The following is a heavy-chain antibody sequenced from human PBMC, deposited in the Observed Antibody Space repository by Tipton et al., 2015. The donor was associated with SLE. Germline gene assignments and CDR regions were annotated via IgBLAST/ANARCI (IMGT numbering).Heavy chain of an antibody. J-gene: IGHJ6*03. V-gene: IGHV4-59*01. Sequence: TLSLTCTVSGGFISSYYWSWIRQPPGKGLEWIGYIYDSGSTNYNPSLKSRVTISVDTSKNQFSLKLSSVTAADTAVYYCARVTYSGTYPYYYNMDVWGKGTTVTVSS. D-gene: IGHD1-26*01. CDR2: IYDSGST. CDR3: ARVTYSGTYPYYYNMDV. CDR1: GGFISSYY.